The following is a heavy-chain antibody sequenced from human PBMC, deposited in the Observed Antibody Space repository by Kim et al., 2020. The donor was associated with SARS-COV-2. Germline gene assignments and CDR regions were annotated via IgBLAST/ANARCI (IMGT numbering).Heavy chain of an antibody. Sequence: SETLSLTCTVSGGSISSGGYYWSWIRQHPGKGLEWIGYIYYSGSTYYNPSLKSRVTISVDTSKNQFSLKLSSVTAADTAVYYCARVKKQLGRNDYWGQGTLVTVSS. CDR3: ARVKKQLGRNDY. V-gene: IGHV4-31*03. D-gene: IGHD6-6*01. CDR1: GGSISSGGYY. J-gene: IGHJ4*02. CDR2: IYYSGST.